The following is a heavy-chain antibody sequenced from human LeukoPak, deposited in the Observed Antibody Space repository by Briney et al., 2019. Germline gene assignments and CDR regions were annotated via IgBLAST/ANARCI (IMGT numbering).Heavy chain of an antibody. CDR2: ISYDGSNK. V-gene: IGHV3-30-3*01. Sequence: GGSLRLSCAASGFTFSSYAMHWVRQAPGKGLEWVAVISYDGSNKYYADSVKGRFTISRDNSKNTLYLQMNSLRAEDTAVYHCARDEGDGYKELDYWGQGTLVTVSS. J-gene: IGHJ4*02. D-gene: IGHD5-24*01. CDR1: GFTFSSYA. CDR3: ARDEGDGYKELDY.